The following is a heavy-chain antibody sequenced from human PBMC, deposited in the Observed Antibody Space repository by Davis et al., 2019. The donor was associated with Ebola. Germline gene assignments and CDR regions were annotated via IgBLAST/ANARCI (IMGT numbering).Heavy chain of an antibody. CDR1: VITFSSYA. CDR3: AKNRYYYYFDY. J-gene: IGHJ4*02. V-gene: IGHV3-23*01. CDR2: ISGSGGST. Sequence: GGSLRLSCADSVITFSSYAMTWVRQAPGKGLEWVSAISGSGGSTYYADSVKGRFTISRDNSKKTLYLQMNSLRAEDTAVYYCAKNRYYYYFDYWGQGTLVTVSS. D-gene: IGHD2-8*01.